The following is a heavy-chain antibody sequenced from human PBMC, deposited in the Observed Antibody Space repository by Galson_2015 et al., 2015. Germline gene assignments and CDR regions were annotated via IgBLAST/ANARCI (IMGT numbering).Heavy chain of an antibody. V-gene: IGHV1-2*04. Sequence: SVKVSCKASGYTFTGYYMHWVRQAPGQGLEWMGWINPNSGGTNYAQKFQGWVTMTRDTSISTAYMELSRLRSDDTAVYYCARVPSIFGVVGYGMDVWGQGTTVTVSS. J-gene: IGHJ6*02. CDR2: INPNSGGT. CDR1: GYTFTGYY. CDR3: ARVPSIFGVVGYGMDV. D-gene: IGHD3-3*01.